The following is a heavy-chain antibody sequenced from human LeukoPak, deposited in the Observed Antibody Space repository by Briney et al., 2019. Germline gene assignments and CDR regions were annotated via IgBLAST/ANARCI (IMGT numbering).Heavy chain of an antibody. V-gene: IGHV1-46*01. CDR3: ARHSHAVSRDIVVVPAARPFDP. J-gene: IGHJ5*02. Sequence: GASVKVSCKASGYTFTSYYMHWVRQAPGQGLEWMGIINPSGGSTSYAQKFQGRVTMTRDTSKNQFSLKLSSVTAADTAVYYCARHSHAVSRDIVVVPAARPFDPWGQGTLVTVSS. CDR2: INPSGGST. CDR1: GYTFTSYY. D-gene: IGHD2-2*01.